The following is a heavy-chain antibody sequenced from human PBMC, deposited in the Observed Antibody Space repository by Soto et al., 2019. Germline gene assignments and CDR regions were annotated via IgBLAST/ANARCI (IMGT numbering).Heavy chain of an antibody. V-gene: IGHV4-31*03. Sequence: SETLSLTCTVSGDSLSSGGHYWSWIRQHPGKGLEWIGHIYDSVNTYYSPSLRSRVTISADMSKNQFSLNLRSVTAADTAVYYCARVDNRGYFAILTDYWGQGTLVTVYS. D-gene: IGHD3-9*01. CDR1: GDSLSSGGHY. J-gene: IGHJ4*02. CDR2: IYDSVNT. CDR3: ARVDNRGYFAILTDY.